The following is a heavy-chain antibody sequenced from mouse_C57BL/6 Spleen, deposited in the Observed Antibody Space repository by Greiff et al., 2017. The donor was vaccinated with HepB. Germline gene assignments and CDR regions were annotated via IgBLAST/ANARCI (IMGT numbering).Heavy chain of an antibody. J-gene: IGHJ1*03. CDR1: GYSITSGYY. D-gene: IGHD1-1*01. Sequence: VQLKQSGPGLVKPSQSLSLTCSVPGYSITSGYYWNWIRQFPGNKLEWMGYISYDGSNNYYPSLKNRISITRDTSKNQFFLKLNSVTTEDTATYYCARVTTVVAHWYFDVWGTGTTVTVSS. V-gene: IGHV3-6*01. CDR2: ISYDGSN. CDR3: ARVTTVVAHWYFDV.